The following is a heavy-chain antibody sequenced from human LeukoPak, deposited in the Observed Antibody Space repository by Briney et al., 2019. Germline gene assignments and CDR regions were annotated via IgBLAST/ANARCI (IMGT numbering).Heavy chain of an antibody. CDR1: GYTFTSYA. V-gene: IGHV1-3*01. J-gene: IGHJ4*02. CDR3: AILIAAAGLGDY. CDR2: INAGNGNT. D-gene: IGHD6-13*01. Sequence: ASVKVSCKASGYTFTSYAMHWVRQAPGQRLEWMGWINAGNGNTKYSQKFQDRVTITRDTSARTAYMELSSLRSEDTAVYYCAILIAAAGLGDYWGQGTLVTVSS.